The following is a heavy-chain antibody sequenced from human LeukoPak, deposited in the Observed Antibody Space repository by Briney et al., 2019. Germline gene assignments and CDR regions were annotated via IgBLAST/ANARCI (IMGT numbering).Heavy chain of an antibody. V-gene: IGHV3-21*06. Sequence: AGGSLRLSCAASGFTFSDYSMDWVRQTPRKGLEWVSCISGSGSYIYYADSLRGRFTISRDNAKNSLILQVNSLRAEDTAVYYCVRERFHGSGAPKFDFWGQGTLVTVSS. D-gene: IGHD3-10*01. CDR1: GFTFSDYS. J-gene: IGHJ4*02. CDR3: VRERFHGSGAPKFDF. CDR2: ISGSGSYI.